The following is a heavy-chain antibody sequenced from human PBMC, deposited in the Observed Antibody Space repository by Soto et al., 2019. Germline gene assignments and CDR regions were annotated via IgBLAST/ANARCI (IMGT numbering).Heavy chain of an antibody. D-gene: IGHD4-4*01. V-gene: IGHV3-7*01. CDR2: IKPDESEK. CDR3: VRGGSNYAS. Sequence: GGSLRLSCTASGFTFSDSWMTWVRQAPGKGLEWVARIKPDESEKKYADSVKGRFSISRDNAKNSMYLQMDSLRGEDTAVYYCVRGGSNYASWGQGTLVTV. J-gene: IGHJ5*02. CDR1: GFTFSDSW.